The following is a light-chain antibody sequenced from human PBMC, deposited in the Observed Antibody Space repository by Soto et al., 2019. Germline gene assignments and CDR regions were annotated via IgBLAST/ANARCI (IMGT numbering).Light chain of an antibody. V-gene: IGKV3-20*01. CDR2: AAS. CDR1: QSIRSSY. J-gene: IGKJ2*01. CDR3: HCQDFGNSAVYS. Sequence: IVLTQSPGTLSLSPGESATLSCRASQSIRSSYVAWYQQKPGQAPRLLIYAASARATGLPDRFSGSGSGTDFTLTISRLEPEYFDMYYCHCQDFGNSAVYSFGQGTKLEI.